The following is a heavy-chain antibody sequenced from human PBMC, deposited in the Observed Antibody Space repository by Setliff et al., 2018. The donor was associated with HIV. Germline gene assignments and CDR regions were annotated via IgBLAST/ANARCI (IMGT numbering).Heavy chain of an antibody. CDR3: TRAQIAAPRPFDY. CDR1: GGAFNGYY. D-gene: IGHD2-21*01. CDR2: INHKGVT. V-gene: IGHV4-34*01. Sequence: SETLSLTCAVYGGAFNGYYWTWIRQSPGRGLEWIGEINHKGVTNYSPSLMRQATISAETSKNQFSLRLSSVTAADTALYFCTRAQIAAPRPFDYWGQGTLVTVSS. J-gene: IGHJ4*02.